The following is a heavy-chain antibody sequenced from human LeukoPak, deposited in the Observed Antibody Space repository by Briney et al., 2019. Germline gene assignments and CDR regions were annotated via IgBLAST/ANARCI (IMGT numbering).Heavy chain of an antibody. CDR1: GFTVSSNY. V-gene: IGHV3-53*01. D-gene: IGHD6-13*01. CDR2: IYSGGST. J-gene: IGHJ4*02. CDR3: ARDGLIYPGSSDY. Sequence: PGGSLRLSCAASGFTVSSNYMSWVRQAPGKGLEWVSVIYSGGSTYYADSVKGRFTISRDNAKNSLYLQMNSLRAEDTAVYYCARDGLIYPGSSDYWGQGTLVTVSS.